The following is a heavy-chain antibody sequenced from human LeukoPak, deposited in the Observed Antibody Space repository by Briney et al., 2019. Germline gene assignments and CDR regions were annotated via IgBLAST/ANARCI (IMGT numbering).Heavy chain of an antibody. J-gene: IGHJ4*02. D-gene: IGHD1-26*01. CDR2: FYYSGST. CDR1: GGSFSTYY. Sequence: PSETLSLTCTVTGGSFSTYYWSWIRQPPGKGLEWIGHFYYSGSTNYNPSLKSRVTISVDASRNQFSLKLTSVTAADTAVYYCARGQGGNYYLNYFDYWGQGALVTVSS. CDR3: ARGQGGNYYLNYFDY. V-gene: IGHV4-59*01.